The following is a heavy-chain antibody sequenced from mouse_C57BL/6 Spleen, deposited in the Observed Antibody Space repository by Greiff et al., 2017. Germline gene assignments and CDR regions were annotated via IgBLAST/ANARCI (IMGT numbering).Heavy chain of an antibody. CDR1: GYTFTSYW. CDR2: IHPNSGRT. Sequence: VQLQQPGAELVKPGASVKLSCKASGYTFTSYWMHWVKQRPGQGLEWIGMIHPNSGRTNYNEKFKSKATLTVDKSSSTAYMQLSSLTSEDSAVYYCARDDYDGYWGQGTTLTVSS. D-gene: IGHD2-4*01. CDR3: ARDDYDGY. V-gene: IGHV1-64*01. J-gene: IGHJ2*01.